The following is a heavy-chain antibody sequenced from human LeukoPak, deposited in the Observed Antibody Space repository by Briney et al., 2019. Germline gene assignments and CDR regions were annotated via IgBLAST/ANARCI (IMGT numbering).Heavy chain of an antibody. D-gene: IGHD3-10*01. Sequence: GGSLRLSCAASGFTFSSYSMNWVRQAPGKGLKWVSSISSSSYIYYADSVKGRFTISRDNAKNSLYLQMNSLRAEDTAVYYCARDLGSGSYYKYYYYGMDVWGKGTTVTVSS. CDR1: GFTFSSYS. J-gene: IGHJ6*04. CDR2: ISSSSYI. CDR3: ARDLGSGSYYKYYYYGMDV. V-gene: IGHV3-21*01.